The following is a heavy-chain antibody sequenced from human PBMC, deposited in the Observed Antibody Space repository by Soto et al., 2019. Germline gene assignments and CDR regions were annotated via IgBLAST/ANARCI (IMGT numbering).Heavy chain of an antibody. CDR1: GGTFSSYA. V-gene: IGHV1-69*05. D-gene: IGHD2-15*01. J-gene: IGHJ6*03. CDR3: ARGYCSGGSCYSDYYYYYYYYMDV. CDR2: IIPINGTT. Sequence: SVKVSCKASGGTFSSYAISWVRQAPGQGLEWMGGIIPINGTTNYSQKFQGRVTITRDTSTSTAYMELSSLRSEDTAVYYCARGYCSGGSCYSDYYYYYYYYMDVWGKGTAVTVSS.